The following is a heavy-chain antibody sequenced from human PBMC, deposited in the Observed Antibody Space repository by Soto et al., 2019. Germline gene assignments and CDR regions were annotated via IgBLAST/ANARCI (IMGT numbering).Heavy chain of an antibody. CDR1: GFTFSSYW. J-gene: IGHJ4*02. CDR2: IRQSGDRS. D-gene: IGHD3-10*01. CDR3: VTAVRTRLDN. V-gene: IGHV3-23*01. Sequence: GGSLRLSCAASGFTFSSYWMNWVRRAPGKGLEWVSSIRQSGDRSSYADSAKGRFTISRDNSKNTLYLQMNGLRLDDTAVYYCVTAVRTRLDNWGPGTLVTVSS.